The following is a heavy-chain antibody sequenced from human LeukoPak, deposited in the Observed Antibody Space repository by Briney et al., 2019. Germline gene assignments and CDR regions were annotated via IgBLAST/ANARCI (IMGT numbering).Heavy chain of an antibody. V-gene: IGHV3-9*01. CDR2: ITGNSARV. CDR3: AKGEGYCSSSSCVFDY. J-gene: IGHJ4*02. D-gene: IGHD2-2*01. CDR1: GFIFGDYA. Sequence: GGSLRLSCAASGFIFGDYAIQWVRQGPGKGLEWVSGITGNSARVGYADSVKGRFTISRDDAKNSLYLQMNSLRPEDTALYFCAKGEGYCSSSSCVFDYWGQGTLVTVSS.